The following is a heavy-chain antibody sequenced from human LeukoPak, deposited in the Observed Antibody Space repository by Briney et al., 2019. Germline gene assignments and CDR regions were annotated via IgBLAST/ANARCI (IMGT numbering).Heavy chain of an antibody. CDR2: INPNRGVT. CDR1: GYTFTGYY. CDR3: ARLGYSYDSYFDY. Sequence: ASVKVSCKASGYTFTGYYMHWVRQAPGQGLEWMGWINPNRGVTNYAQKFQGRVTMTRDTSISTAYMELRRLRSDDTAVYYCARLGYSYDSYFDYWGQGTLVTVSS. J-gene: IGHJ4*02. D-gene: IGHD5-18*01. V-gene: IGHV1-2*02.